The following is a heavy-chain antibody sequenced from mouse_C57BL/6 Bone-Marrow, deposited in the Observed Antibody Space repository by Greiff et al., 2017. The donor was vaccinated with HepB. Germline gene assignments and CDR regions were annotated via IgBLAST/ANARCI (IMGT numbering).Heavy chain of an antibody. CDR3: ARSGYCRLAWFAY. V-gene: IGHV5-17*01. CDR1: GFTFSDYG. D-gene: IGHD2-3*01. CDR2: ISSGSSTI. Sequence: EVQLVESGGGLVKPGGSLKLSCAASGFTFSDYGMHWVRQAPEKGLEWVAYISSGSSTIYYADTVKGRCTISRDKANNTLFLQMTSLRSEDTAMYYCARSGYCRLAWFAYGGRGTGVTVTA. J-gene: IGHJ3*01.